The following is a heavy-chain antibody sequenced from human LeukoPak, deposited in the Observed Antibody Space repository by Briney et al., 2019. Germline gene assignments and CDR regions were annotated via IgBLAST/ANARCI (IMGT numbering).Heavy chain of an antibody. J-gene: IGHJ4*02. D-gene: IGHD3-22*01. CDR1: GGTFSSYA. CDR2: IIPIFGTA. Sequence: SVKVSCKASGGTFSSYAISWVRQGPRPGIEWMGGIIPIFGTANYAQKFQGRVTITADESTSTAYMELSSLRSEDTAVYYCARAYYYDSSGYYTPLGDWGQGTLVTVSS. CDR3: ARAYYYDSSGYYTPLGD. V-gene: IGHV1-69*13.